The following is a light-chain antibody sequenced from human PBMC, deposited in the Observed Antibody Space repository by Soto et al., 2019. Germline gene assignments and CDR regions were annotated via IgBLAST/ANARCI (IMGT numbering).Light chain of an antibody. Sequence: DIQMTQSPSTLSASVGDRVTITCRASQSISSWLAWYQQKPGKAPKLLIYAASTLQSGVPSRFSGSGSGTDFTLTISSVQPEDFATYYCQQIYSIPVTFGQGTKVDIK. V-gene: IGKV1-39*01. CDR2: AAS. CDR3: QQIYSIPVT. J-gene: IGKJ1*01. CDR1: QSISSW.